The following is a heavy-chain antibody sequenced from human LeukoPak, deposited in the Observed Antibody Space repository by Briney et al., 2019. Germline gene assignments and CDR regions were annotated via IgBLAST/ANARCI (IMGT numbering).Heavy chain of an antibody. CDR1: GGSISSGDYY. J-gene: IGHJ4*02. CDR2: IYYSGST. CDR3: ASGIVGATTSFDY. Sequence: TLSLTCTVSGGSISSGDYYWSWIRQPPGKGLEWIGYIYYSGSTYYNPSLKSRVTISVDTSKNQFSLKLSSVTAADTAVYYCASGIVGATTSFDYWGQGTLVTVSS. D-gene: IGHD1-26*01. V-gene: IGHV4-30-4*08.